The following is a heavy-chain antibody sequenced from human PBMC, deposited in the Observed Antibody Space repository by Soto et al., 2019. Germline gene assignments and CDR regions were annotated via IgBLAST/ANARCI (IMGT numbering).Heavy chain of an antibody. Sequence: QGQLVQSGPEVKKPGASVKVSCKASGYTFSRYGISWVRQAPGQGLEWMGWVSGYNGDTKYAQKVQGRVTMTIDTSTYTAYMELRSLTSDDTPKYYCAKNGQPPYYYYGMDVWGQGTTVTVSS. CDR3: AKNGQPPYYYYGMDV. J-gene: IGHJ6*02. CDR2: VSGYNGDT. CDR1: GYTFSRYG. V-gene: IGHV1-18*01. D-gene: IGHD2-8*01.